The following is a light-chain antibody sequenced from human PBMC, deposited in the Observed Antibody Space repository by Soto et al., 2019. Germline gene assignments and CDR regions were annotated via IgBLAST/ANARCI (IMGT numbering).Light chain of an antibody. J-gene: IGKJ5*01. CDR2: AAS. CDR1: QAIGTW. CDR3: QQAYSFPRT. Sequence: DIPMTQSPSSVSASVGDRVTITCRASQAIGTWLGWYQQKPGKAPKLLIFAASTLQSGVPSRFSGSGSGTDFTLTINSLQTEDFATYYCQQAYSFPRTFGQGTRLEIK. V-gene: IGKV1D-12*01.